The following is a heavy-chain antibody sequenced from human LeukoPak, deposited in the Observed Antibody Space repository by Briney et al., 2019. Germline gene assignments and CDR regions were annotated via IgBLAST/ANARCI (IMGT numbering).Heavy chain of an antibody. CDR1: GYTFTSYA. D-gene: IGHD2-21*02. CDR3: ARVVGCGGDCYSGISDY. CDR2: INTNTGNP. V-gene: IGHV7-4-1*02. Sequence: ASVTVSCKASGYTFTSYAMNWVRQAPGQGLEWMGWINTNTGNPTYAQGFTGRFVFSLDTSVSTAYLQISSLKAEDTAVYYCARVVGCGGDCYSGISDYWGQGTLVTVSS. J-gene: IGHJ4*02.